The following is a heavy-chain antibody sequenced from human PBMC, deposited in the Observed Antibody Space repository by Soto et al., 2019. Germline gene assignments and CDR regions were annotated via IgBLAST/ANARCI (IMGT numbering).Heavy chain of an antibody. J-gene: IGHJ4*02. V-gene: IGHV4-34*01. CDR1: GGSFSGYY. CDR2: INHSGST. CDR3: ARGQNIVVVVAATTSLDY. D-gene: IGHD2-15*01. Sequence: PSETLSLTCAVYGGSFSGYYWSWIRQPPGKGLEWIGEINHSGSTNYNPSLKSRVTISVDTSRNQFSLKLSSVTAADTAAYYCARGQNIVVVVAATTSLDYWGQGTLVTVSS.